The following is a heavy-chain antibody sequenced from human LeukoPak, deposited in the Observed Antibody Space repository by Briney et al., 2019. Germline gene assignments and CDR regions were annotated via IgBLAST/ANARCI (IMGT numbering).Heavy chain of an antibody. CDR1: GFTFSSYS. J-gene: IGHJ3*02. D-gene: IGHD3-22*01. V-gene: IGHV3-21*01. CDR2: ISSSSSYI. Sequence: PGGSLRLSCAASGFTFSSYSMNWVRQAPGKGLEWVSSISSSSSYIYYADSVKGRFTISRDNAKNLLYLQMNSLRAEDTAVYYCARSITMIVVVLDAFDIWGQGTMVTVSS. CDR3: ARSITMIVVVLDAFDI.